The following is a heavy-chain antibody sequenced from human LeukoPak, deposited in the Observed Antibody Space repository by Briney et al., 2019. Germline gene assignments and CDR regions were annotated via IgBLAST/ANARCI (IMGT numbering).Heavy chain of an antibody. J-gene: IGHJ6*03. CDR3: AKDDYYYYYMDV. V-gene: IGHV3-66*01. CDR1: GFTVSRNY. Sequence: PGGSLRLSCAASGFTVSRNYMSWVRQAPGKGLEWVSVIYSGGSTYYADSVKGRFTISRDNSKNTLYLQMNSLRAEDTAVYYCAKDDYYYYYMDVWGKGTTVTVSS. CDR2: IYSGGST.